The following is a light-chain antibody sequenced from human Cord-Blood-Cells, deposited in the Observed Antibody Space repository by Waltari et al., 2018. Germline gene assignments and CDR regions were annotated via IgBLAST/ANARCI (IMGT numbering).Light chain of an antibody. V-gene: IGKV3-11*01. CDR2: DAS. CDR1: QSVSSY. Sequence: EIVLTQSPANLSLSPGERATLSCRASQSVSSYLAWYQQKPGQAPRLLIYDASNRATGIPARFSGIGSGTDFTLTIRSLEPEDFAIYYCQQRSNWPLTFGGGTKVEIK. CDR3: QQRSNWPLT. J-gene: IGKJ4*01.